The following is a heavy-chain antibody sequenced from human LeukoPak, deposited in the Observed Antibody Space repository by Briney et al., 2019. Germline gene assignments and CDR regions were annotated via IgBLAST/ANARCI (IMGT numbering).Heavy chain of an antibody. CDR3: AKEALLSYGDYTYIEY. Sequence: PGGSLRLSCAASGFTFTSYWMHWVRQAPGKGLVWVSRVNSDESRTSYVDSVKGRFTISRDNAKNTLYLQMNSLRAEDTAVYYCAKEALLSYGDYTYIEYWGQGTLVTVSS. V-gene: IGHV3-74*01. D-gene: IGHD4-17*01. J-gene: IGHJ4*02. CDR2: VNSDESRT. CDR1: GFTFTSYW.